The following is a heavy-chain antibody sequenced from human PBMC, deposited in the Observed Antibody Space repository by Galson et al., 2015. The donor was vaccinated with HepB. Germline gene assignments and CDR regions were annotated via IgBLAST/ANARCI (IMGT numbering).Heavy chain of an antibody. D-gene: IGHD4/OR15-4a*01. CDR2: IWYAVTNT. Sequence: SLRLSCAASGFAFSGYAMHWVRQTPGKGLEWVAIIWYAVTNTYYADSVKGRFTISRDNSKNTLYLQMNSLRAEDTAVYYCARDLTTCYFDDWGQGTLVTVPS. J-gene: IGHJ4*02. CDR3: ARDLTTCYFDD. CDR1: GFAFSGYA. V-gene: IGHV3-33*01.